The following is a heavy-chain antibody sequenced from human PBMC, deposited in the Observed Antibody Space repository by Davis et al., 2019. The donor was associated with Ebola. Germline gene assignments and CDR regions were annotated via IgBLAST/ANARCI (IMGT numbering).Heavy chain of an antibody. CDR2: INPNSGGT. D-gene: IGHD2-15*01. J-gene: IGHJ4*02. CDR1: GYTFTGYY. CDR3: ARDGIDCSGGNCQAYFDY. V-gene: IGHV1-2*02. Sequence: ASVTVSCKASGYTFTGYYIHWVRQAPGQGLEWMGWINPNSGGTNDAQKLQGRVTMTRDTSISTAYMELSRLRSDDTAVYYCARDGIDCSGGNCQAYFDYWGQGTLVTVSS.